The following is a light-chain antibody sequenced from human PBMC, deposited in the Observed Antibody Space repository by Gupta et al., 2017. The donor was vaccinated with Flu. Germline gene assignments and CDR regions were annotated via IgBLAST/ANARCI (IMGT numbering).Light chain of an antibody. CDR1: QSVANY. CDR2: DTS. J-gene: IGKJ5*01. V-gene: IGKV3-11*01. Sequence: EVVLTQPPATLSWSPGDRTTLSCRASQSVANYLSWYQQKPGQAPRLLISDTSGRATDIPARFSGSGSGTDLKFTINSLQPEDFAVDDCQQRFGCTLTFGQGTHMEIK. CDR3: QQRFGCTLT.